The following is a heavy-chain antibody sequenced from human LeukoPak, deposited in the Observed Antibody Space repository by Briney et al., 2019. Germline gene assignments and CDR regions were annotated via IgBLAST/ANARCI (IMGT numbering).Heavy chain of an antibody. V-gene: IGHV3-15*01. CDR3: TTDPPIIPRIAAAGTGGY. Sequence: GGSLRLSCAASGFTFSNAWMSWVRQAPGKGLEWVGRIKSKTDGGTTDYAAPVKGRFTISRDDSKNTLYLQMNSLKTEDTAVYYCTTDPPIIPRIAAAGTGGYWGQGTLVIVSS. CDR1: GFTFSNAW. CDR2: IKSKTDGGTT. J-gene: IGHJ4*02. D-gene: IGHD6-13*01.